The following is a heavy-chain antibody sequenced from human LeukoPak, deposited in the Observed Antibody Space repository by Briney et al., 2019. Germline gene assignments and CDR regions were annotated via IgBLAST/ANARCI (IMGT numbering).Heavy chain of an antibody. J-gene: IGHJ3*02. V-gene: IGHV4-59*11. CDR3: ARNLGYHDAFDI. CDR1: GDSITNHY. D-gene: IGHD2-2*01. Sequence: SETLSLTCIVSGDSITNHYWSLIRRPPGKGLEWIGYIYYSGSINYNPSLKSRVTISVDTSRNQFSMKLDSVTAADTAVYYCARNLGYHDAFDIWGQGTMVTVSS. CDR2: IYYSGSI.